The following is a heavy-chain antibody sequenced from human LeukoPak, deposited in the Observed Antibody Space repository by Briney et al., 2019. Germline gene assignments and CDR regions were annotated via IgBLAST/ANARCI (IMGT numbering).Heavy chain of an antibody. CDR1: GGTFSSYA. Sequence: SVKVSCKASGGTFSSYAISWVRQAPGQGLEWMGGIIPIFGTANYAQKFQGRVTITTDESTSTAYMELSSLRSEDTAVYYCARAGLIMVRGVVNNWFDPWGQGTLVTVSS. CDR2: IIPIFGTA. J-gene: IGHJ5*02. D-gene: IGHD3-10*01. CDR3: ARAGLIMVRGVVNNWFDP. V-gene: IGHV1-69*05.